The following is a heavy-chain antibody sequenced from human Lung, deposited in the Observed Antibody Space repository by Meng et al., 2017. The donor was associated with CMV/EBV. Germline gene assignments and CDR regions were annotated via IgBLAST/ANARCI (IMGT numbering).Heavy chain of an antibody. J-gene: IGHJ6*02. CDR2: TYYKSIWYT. V-gene: IGHV6-1*01. CDR3: ARDNKAQDSSGWYVRYYYGIDV. CDR1: GDSVSSNRAA. D-gene: IGHD6-19*01. Sequence: LXCAIFGDSVSSNRAAWNWIRQSPSRGLEWLGRTYYKSIWYTDYAVSVRSRIAINADTSGNQFSLQLRYVTPDDTAVHYCARDNKAQDSSGWYVRYYYGIDVXGQGXTVTVSS.